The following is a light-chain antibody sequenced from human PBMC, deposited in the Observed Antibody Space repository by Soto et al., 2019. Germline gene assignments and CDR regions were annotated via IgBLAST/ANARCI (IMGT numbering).Light chain of an antibody. J-gene: IGKJ4*01. V-gene: IGKV3-11*01. CDR3: QQRLNWPLT. CDR1: QSVSDY. CDR2: DAS. Sequence: EIVLTQSPATLSLSPGERATLSCRASQSVSDYLAWYQQKPGQAPRLLIYDASNRATGIPGRFSGSGSGTXXXXXXXSLEPEDFAVYYCQQRLNWPLTFGGGTKVEIK.